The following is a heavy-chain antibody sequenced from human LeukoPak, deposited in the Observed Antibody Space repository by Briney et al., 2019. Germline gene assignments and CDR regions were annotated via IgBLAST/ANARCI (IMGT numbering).Heavy chain of an antibody. CDR3: ARAYSSSWYVNWFDP. CDR2: IYYSGST. Sequence: SETLSLTCTVSGGSISSHYWSWIRQPPGKGLEWIGYIYYSGSTNYNPSLKSRVTISVDTSKNQFSLKLSSVTAADTAVHYCARAYSSSWYVNWFDPWGQGTLVTVSS. D-gene: IGHD6-13*01. CDR1: GGSISSHY. J-gene: IGHJ5*02. V-gene: IGHV4-59*11.